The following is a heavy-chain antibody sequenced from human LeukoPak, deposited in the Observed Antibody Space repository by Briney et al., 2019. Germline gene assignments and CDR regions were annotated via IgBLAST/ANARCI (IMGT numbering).Heavy chain of an antibody. CDR2: ISAYNGNT. J-gene: IGHJ4*02. CDR1: GYTFTSYG. Sequence: ASVKVSCKASGYTFTSYGITWVRQAPGQGLEWMGWISAYNGNTNYAQKFQGRATMTTDTYTSTMYMSLRSLRSDDTAVYYCASNNGSGSYGHYWGQGTLVTVSS. CDR3: ASNNGSGSYGHY. V-gene: IGHV1-18*01. D-gene: IGHD1-26*01.